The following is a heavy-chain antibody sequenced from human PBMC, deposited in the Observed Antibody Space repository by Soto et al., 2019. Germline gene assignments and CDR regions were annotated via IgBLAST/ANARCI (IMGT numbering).Heavy chain of an antibody. J-gene: IGHJ4*02. V-gene: IGHV3-7*03. D-gene: IGHD2-15*01. Sequence: GSLRLSCEASGFTFRGFTFRSYWMIWVRQAPGKGLEWVANIKQDGSEKHYVDSVKGRFIISRDNARNSVYLQMNSLRAEDTAVYYCAKDWVSGSSPYWGQGTLVTVSS. CDR2: IKQDGSEK. CDR3: AKDWVSGSSPY. CDR1: GFTFRGFTFRSYW.